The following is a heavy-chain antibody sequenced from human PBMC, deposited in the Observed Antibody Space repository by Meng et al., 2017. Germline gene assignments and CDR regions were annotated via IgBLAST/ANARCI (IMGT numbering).Heavy chain of an antibody. J-gene: IGHJ5*02. D-gene: IGHD3-22*01. CDR2: INQDGSEK. CDR3: AGDLRVADSWFDP. CDR1: GFTFSSYW. V-gene: IGHV3-7*01. Sequence: GESLKISCAASGFTFSSYWMSWVRQAPGKGLEWVANINQDGSEKYYVDSVKGRFTISRDNAKNSLYLQMNSLRAEDTAVYYCAGDLRVADSWFDPWGQGTLVTVSS.